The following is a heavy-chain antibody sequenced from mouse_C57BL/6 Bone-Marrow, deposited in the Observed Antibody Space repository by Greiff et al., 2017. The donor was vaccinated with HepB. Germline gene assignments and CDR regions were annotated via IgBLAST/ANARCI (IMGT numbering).Heavy chain of an antibody. Sequence: VQLKESGPELVKPGASVKIPCKASGYTFTDYNMDWVKQSHGKSLEWIGDINPNNGGTIYNQKFKGKATLTVDKSSSTAYMELRSLTSEDTAVYYCARAGDGYSAWFAYWGQGTLVTVSA. J-gene: IGHJ3*01. CDR1: GYTFTDYN. CDR2: INPNNGGT. CDR3: ARAGDGYSAWFAY. D-gene: IGHD2-3*01. V-gene: IGHV1-18*01.